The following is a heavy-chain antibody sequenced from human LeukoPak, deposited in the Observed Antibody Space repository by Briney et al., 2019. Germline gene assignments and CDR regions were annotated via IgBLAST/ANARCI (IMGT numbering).Heavy chain of an antibody. CDR3: ARTDYYYYGMDV. Sequence: SETLSLTCTVSGGSISSGDYYWSWIRQPPGKGLEWIGEINHSGGTNYNPSLKSRVTISVDTSKNQFSLKLSSVTAADTAVYYCARTDYYYYGMDVWGQGTTVTVSS. V-gene: IGHV4-39*07. CDR2: INHSGGT. CDR1: GGSISSGDYY. J-gene: IGHJ6*02.